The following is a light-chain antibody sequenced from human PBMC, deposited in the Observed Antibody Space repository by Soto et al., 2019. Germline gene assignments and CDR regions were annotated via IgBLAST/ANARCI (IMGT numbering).Light chain of an antibody. CDR2: DNN. CDR1: SSNVGNNY. Sequence: QSVLTQPPSVSAAPGQKVTISCSGSSSNVGNNYVSWYQQLPETAPKLLIYDNNKRPSGIPDRFSGSKSGTSATLGITGLQTGDGADYYCGAWDSSLSAVVFGGGTKLTVL. V-gene: IGLV1-51*01. CDR3: GAWDSSLSAVV. J-gene: IGLJ2*01.